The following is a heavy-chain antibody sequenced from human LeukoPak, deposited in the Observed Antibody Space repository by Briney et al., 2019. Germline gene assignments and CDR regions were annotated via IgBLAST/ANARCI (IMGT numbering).Heavy chain of an antibody. J-gene: IGHJ6*02. CDR1: GYTLTELS. D-gene: IGHD3-10*01. CDR2: FDPEDGET. Sequence: ASVKVSCKVSGYTLTELSMHWVRQAPGKGPEWMGGFDPEDGETIYAQKFQGRVTMTEDTSTDTAYMELSSLRSEDTAVYYCATPLYYYGSGYYYYGMDVWGQGTTVTVSS. V-gene: IGHV1-24*01. CDR3: ATPLYYYGSGYYYYGMDV.